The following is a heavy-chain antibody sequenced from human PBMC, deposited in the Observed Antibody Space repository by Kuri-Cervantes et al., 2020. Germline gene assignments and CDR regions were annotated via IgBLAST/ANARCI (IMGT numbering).Heavy chain of an antibody. CDR1: GFTFDDYG. CDR2: INHSGST. D-gene: IGHD3-10*01. J-gene: IGHJ4*02. CDR3: ARGRLYYYGSGTLDY. Sequence: ESLKISCAASGFTFDDYGMSWVRQAPGKGLEWIGEINHSGSTNYNPSLKSRVTISVDTSKNQFSLKLSSVTAADTAVYYCARGRLYYYGSGTLDYWGQGTLVTVSS. V-gene: IGHV4-34*01.